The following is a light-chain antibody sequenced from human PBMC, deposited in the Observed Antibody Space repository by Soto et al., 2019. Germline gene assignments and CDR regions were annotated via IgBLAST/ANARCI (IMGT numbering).Light chain of an antibody. Sequence: QSVLTKPASVTGSPGESITISCTGTSSDVGAYDFVSWYQQHPDKAPKLMIYEVIYRPSGVSNRFSGSKSVNTATLTISGLQAEDEGDYYCSSYTTSSTRVFGTGTKVTVL. V-gene: IGLV2-14*03. CDR2: EVI. J-gene: IGLJ1*01. CDR3: SSYTTSSTRV. CDR1: SSDVGAYDF.